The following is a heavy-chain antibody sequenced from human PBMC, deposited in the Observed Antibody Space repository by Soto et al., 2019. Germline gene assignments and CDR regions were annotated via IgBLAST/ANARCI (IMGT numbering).Heavy chain of an antibody. CDR2: ISWNSGSI. CDR1: GFTFDDYA. Sequence: GGSLRLSCAASGFTFDDYAMHWVRQAPGKGLEWVSGISWNSGSIGYADSVKGRFTISRDNAKNSLYLQMNSLRAEDTALYYCAKDKYGDYYAFDIWGQGTMVTVSS. J-gene: IGHJ3*02. V-gene: IGHV3-9*01. CDR3: AKDKYGDYYAFDI. D-gene: IGHD4-17*01.